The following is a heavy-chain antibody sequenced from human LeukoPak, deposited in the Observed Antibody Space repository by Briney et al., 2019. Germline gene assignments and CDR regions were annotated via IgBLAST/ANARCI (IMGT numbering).Heavy chain of an antibody. CDR2: FDPEDGET. D-gene: IGHD6-19*01. CDR1: GYTLTELS. Sequence: ASVKVSCKASGYTLTELSMHWVRQAPGKGLEWMGGFDPEDGETIYAQKFQGRVTMTEDTSTDTAYMELSSLRSEDTAVYYCATDFIRAYSSGCGYWGQGTLVTVSS. J-gene: IGHJ4*02. CDR3: ATDFIRAYSSGCGY. V-gene: IGHV1-24*01.